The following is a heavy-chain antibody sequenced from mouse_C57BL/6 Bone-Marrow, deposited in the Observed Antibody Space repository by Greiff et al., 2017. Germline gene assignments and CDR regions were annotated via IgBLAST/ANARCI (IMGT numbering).Heavy chain of an antibody. J-gene: IGHJ2*01. V-gene: IGHV1-59*01. D-gene: IGHD2-3*01. CDR1: GYTFTSYW. Sequence: QVQLQQPGAELVRPGTSVKLSCKASGYTFTSYWMHWVKQRPGQGLEWIGVIDPSDSYTNYNQKFKGKATLTVDTSSSTAYMQLSSLTAEDSAVYYCARGWLLHYWGQGTTLTVSA. CDR3: ARGWLLHY. CDR2: IDPSDSYT.